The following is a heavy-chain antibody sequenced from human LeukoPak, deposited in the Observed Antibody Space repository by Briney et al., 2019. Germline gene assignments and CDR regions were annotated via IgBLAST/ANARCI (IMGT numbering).Heavy chain of an antibody. D-gene: IGHD2-2*01. J-gene: IGHJ4*02. V-gene: IGHV3-23*01. CDR2: ISVSDDST. CDR3: AKDRYCRSTNCPYDY. CDR1: GFTSSDYT. Sequence: GGSLRLSCAASGFTSSDYTMNWVRQAPGKGLEWVSGISVSDDSTYYADSVKGRFTMSRDNSNNMLYLQMNSLRAEDTAVYYCAKDRYCRSTNCPYDYWGQGTLVTVSS.